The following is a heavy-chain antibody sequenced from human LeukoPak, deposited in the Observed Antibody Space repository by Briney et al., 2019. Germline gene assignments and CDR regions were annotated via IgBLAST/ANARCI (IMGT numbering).Heavy chain of an antibody. Sequence: PSDTLSLTCAVYGGSFSGYYWSWIRQPPGKGLDWIGEVNHSGSTNYNPSLKSRVTISVDTSKNQFSLKLSSVTAADTAVYFCARDLGYCSGGSCSNNWFDPWGQGTLVTVSS. CDR2: VNHSGST. D-gene: IGHD2-15*01. CDR3: ARDLGYCSGGSCSNNWFDP. V-gene: IGHV4-34*01. J-gene: IGHJ5*02. CDR1: GGSFSGYY.